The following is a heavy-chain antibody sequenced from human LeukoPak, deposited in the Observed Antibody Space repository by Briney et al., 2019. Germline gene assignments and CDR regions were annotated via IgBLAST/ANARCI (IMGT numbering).Heavy chain of an antibody. J-gene: IGHJ6*02. CDR1: GFTFSSYA. V-gene: IGHV3-23*01. CDR3: ATASTYYYSRTDV. Sequence: GGSLGLSCAASGFTFSSYAMSWVRQAPGKGLEWVSAISGSGGSTYYADSVKGRFTISRDNSKNTLYLQMNSLRAEDPAVYYCATASTYYYSRTDVWGERTTVTAS. CDR2: ISGSGGST.